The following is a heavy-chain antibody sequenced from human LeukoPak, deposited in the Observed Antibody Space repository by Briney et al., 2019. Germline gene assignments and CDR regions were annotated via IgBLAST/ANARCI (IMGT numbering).Heavy chain of an antibody. Sequence: PGGSLRLSCAASGFTFDDYDMNWVRQAPGKGLEWVSGINRNGDTTGYADSLKGRFTISRDNAKNPLYLQMNSLRAEDTAVYYCASYYYDSSGYPYWGQGTLVTVS. J-gene: IGHJ4*02. CDR1: GFTFDDYD. CDR2: INRNGDTT. CDR3: ASYYYDSSGYPY. V-gene: IGHV3-20*04. D-gene: IGHD3-22*01.